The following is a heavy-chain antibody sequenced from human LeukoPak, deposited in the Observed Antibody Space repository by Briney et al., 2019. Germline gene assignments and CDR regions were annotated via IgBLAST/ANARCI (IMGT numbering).Heavy chain of an antibody. CDR3: ARTGSSGYYTRTKFDY. D-gene: IGHD3-22*01. CDR2: IYYSGST. CDR1: GYSISSGYY. Sequence: SETLSLTCTVSGYSISSGYYWGWIRQPPGKGLEWIGSIYYSGSTYYNPSLKSRVTISVDTSKNQFSLKLSSVTAADTAVYYCARTGSSGYYTRTKFDYWGQGTLVTVSS. V-gene: IGHV4-38-2*02. J-gene: IGHJ4*02.